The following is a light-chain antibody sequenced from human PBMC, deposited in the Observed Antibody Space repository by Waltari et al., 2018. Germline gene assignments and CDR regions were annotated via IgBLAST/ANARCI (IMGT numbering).Light chain of an antibody. Sequence: QSALTQPASVSGSPGQSLTIPCPGTSGDVGGENYVSWYQQHPGKAPKLMIYDVSNRHSGVSNRFTASKSGNTASLTISGLQAEDEGDYYCSSYASVSSLVFGGGTRLTVL. J-gene: IGLJ2*01. CDR2: DVS. V-gene: IGLV2-14*01. CDR3: SSYASVSSLV. CDR1: SGDVGGENY.